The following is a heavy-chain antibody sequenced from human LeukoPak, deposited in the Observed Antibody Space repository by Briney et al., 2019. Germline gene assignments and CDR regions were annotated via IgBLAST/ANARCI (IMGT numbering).Heavy chain of an antibody. V-gene: IGHV1-8*01. Sequence: ASVKVSCKASGYTFTSYDINWGRQATGQGLEWMGWMNPNSGNTGYAQKFQGRVTMTRNTSISTAYMELSRLRSEDTAVYYCARYPQAGAWTYYYYYMDVWGKGATVTVSS. D-gene: IGHD6-19*01. CDR1: GYTFTSYD. CDR3: ARYPQAGAWTYYYYYMDV. CDR2: MNPNSGNT. J-gene: IGHJ6*03.